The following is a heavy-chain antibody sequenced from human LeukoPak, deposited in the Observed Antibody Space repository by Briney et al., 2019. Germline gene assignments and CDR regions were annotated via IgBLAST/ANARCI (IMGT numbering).Heavy chain of an antibody. Sequence: GGSLRLSCAASGNYWMHWVRQAPGKGLVWVSHINSDGSWTSYADTVKGRFTISKDNAKNTVYLQMNSLRAEDTAVYYCVSFYETYWGRGTLVTVSS. V-gene: IGHV3-74*01. J-gene: IGHJ4*02. CDR3: VSFYETY. CDR1: GNYW. D-gene: IGHD2/OR15-2a*01. CDR2: INSDGSWT.